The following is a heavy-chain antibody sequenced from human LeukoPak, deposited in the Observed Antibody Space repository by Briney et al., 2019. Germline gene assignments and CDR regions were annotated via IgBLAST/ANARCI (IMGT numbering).Heavy chain of an antibody. D-gene: IGHD3-3*01. CDR2: IDHSGST. J-gene: IGHJ4*02. Sequence: SETLSLTCAVYGGSFSGYYWSWIRQPPGKGLEWIGEIDHSGSTNYNPSLKSRVTISVDTSKNQFSLKLSSVTAADTAVYYCARGLSGYYYWGQGTLVTVSS. CDR1: GGSFSGYY. CDR3: ARGLSGYYY. V-gene: IGHV4-34*01.